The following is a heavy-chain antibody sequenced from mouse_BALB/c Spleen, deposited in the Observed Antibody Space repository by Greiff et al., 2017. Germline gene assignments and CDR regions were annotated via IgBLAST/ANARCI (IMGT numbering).Heavy chain of an antibody. D-gene: IGHD1-2*01. CDR3: ARVGWDYFDY. Sequence: VHVKQSGAELVKPGASVKLSCTASGFNIKDTYMHWVKQRPEQGLEWIGRIDPANGNTKYDPKFQGKATITADTSSNTAYLQLSSLTSEDTAVYYCARVGWDYFDYWGQGTTLTVSS. CDR1: GFNIKDTY. V-gene: IGHV14-3*02. CDR2: IDPANGNT. J-gene: IGHJ2*01.